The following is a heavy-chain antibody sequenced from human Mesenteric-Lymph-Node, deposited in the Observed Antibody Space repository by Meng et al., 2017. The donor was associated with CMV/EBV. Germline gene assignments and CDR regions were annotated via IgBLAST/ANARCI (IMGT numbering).Heavy chain of an antibody. CDR2: IKTDGSST. D-gene: IGHD2-2*01. Sequence: GESLKISCAASGFTFSNYWMHWVRQAPGKGLVWVSRIKTDGSSTTYADSVKGRFTISRDNSKNTLYLQMNSLRAEDTAVYFCAKSPARGYCSSTSCYFDYWGQGTLVTVSS. J-gene: IGHJ4*02. CDR3: AKSPARGYCSSTSCYFDY. V-gene: IGHV3-74*01. CDR1: GFTFSNYW.